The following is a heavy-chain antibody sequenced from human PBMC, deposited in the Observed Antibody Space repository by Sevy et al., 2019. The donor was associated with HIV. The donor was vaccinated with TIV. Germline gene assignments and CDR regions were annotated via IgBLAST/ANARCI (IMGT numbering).Heavy chain of an antibody. D-gene: IGHD1-20*01. Sequence: SETLSLTCTVSGGSINSDHWNWIRQPPGKGLEWIGHVYYIGGTNYNPSLKNRVTISVDRTKNQFSLKLTSVTAADTAVYYCARRNNFAIWGQGTMVTVSS. V-gene: IGHV4-59*08. CDR3: ARRNNFAI. J-gene: IGHJ3*02. CDR2: VYYIGGT. CDR1: GGSINSDH.